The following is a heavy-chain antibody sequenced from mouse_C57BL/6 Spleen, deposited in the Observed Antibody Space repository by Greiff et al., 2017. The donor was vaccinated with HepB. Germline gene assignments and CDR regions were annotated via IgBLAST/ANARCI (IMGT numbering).Heavy chain of an antibody. CDR2: IDPSDSYT. V-gene: IGHV1-69*01. CDR3: ARVGDYDVTWFAY. D-gene: IGHD2-4*01. CDR1: GYTFTSYW. Sequence: QVQLQQPGAELVMPGASVKLSCKASGYTFTSYWMHWVKQRPGQGLEWIGEIDPSDSYTNYNQKFKGKSTLTVDKSSSTAYMQLSSLTSEDSAVYYCARVGDYDVTWFAYWGQGTLVTVSA. J-gene: IGHJ3*01.